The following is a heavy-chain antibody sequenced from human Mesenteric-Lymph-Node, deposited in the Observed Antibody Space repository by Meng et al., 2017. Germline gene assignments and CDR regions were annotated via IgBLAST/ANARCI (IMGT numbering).Heavy chain of an antibody. V-gene: IGHV1-69*05. CDR3: ARDSTVTTLPYYFDY. Sequence: QGQLVRSGAEVRKPGASVKGSYKASGSTFTNYLINWVRQAPGQGLEWMGGIIPIFGTANYAQKFQGRVTMTRDTSTSTVYMELSSLRSEDTAVYYCARDSTVTTLPYYFDYWGQGTLVTVSS. J-gene: IGHJ4*02. CDR2: IIPIFGTA. D-gene: IGHD4-17*01. CDR1: GSTFTNYL.